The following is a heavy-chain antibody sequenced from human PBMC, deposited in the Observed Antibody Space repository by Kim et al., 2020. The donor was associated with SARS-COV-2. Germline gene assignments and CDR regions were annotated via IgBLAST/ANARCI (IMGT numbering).Heavy chain of an antibody. CDR2: ISGSGGTS. Sequence: GGSLRLSCAASGFTFSTYAMSWVRQAPGKGLEWVSGISGSGGTSYYADSVKGRFTISRDNSKDTVYLEMNSLRVEDTAVYYCAKVFGHFDSGDQRYYYHNMYVRGEGTTVTVSS. CDR1: GFTFSTYA. D-gene: IGHD3-22*01. CDR3: AKVFGHFDSGDQRYYYHNMYV. J-gene: IGHJ6*03. V-gene: IGHV3-23*01.